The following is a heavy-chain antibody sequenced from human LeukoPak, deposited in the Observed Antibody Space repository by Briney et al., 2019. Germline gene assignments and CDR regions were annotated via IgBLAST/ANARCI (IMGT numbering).Heavy chain of an antibody. J-gene: IGHJ3*02. CDR2: IYYSGST. CDR3: ARLLDDAFDI. V-gene: IGHV4-30-4*07. CDR1: GGSISSGGYS. D-gene: IGHD3-3*01. Sequence: SQTLSLTCAVSGGSISSGGYSWSWIRQPPGKGLEWIGYIYYSGSTNYNPSLKSRVTISVDTSKNQFSLKLSSVTAADTAVYYCARLLDDAFDIWGQGTMVTVSS.